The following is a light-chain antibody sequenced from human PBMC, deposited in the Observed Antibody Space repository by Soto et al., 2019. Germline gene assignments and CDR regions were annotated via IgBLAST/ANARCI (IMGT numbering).Light chain of an antibody. CDR1: SSDVGGYNY. J-gene: IGLJ1*01. CDR3: CSYAGSYTYV. CDR2: DVR. Sequence: QSALTQPRSVSGSPGQSVTISCTGTSSDVGGYNYVSWYQQHPGKAPKLMIYDVRKWPSGVPDRFSGSKSGNTASLTISGLQAEDEADYYCCSYAGSYTYVFGPGTKVTVL. V-gene: IGLV2-11*01.